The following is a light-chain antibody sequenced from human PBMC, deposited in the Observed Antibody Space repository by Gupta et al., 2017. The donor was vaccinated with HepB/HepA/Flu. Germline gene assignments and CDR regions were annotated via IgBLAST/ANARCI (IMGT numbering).Light chain of an antibody. CDR3: QQDDNLPT. Sequence: DIQMTQSPSSLSASVGDRVTITGQSSPDISKYLNWYQQKPVKAPKLLIYDASKCETGVPSRSRGPGSGTDFTCTSSSRQPQHIAQYSCQQDDNLPTFGGGTKPEIK. CDR1: PDISKY. J-gene: IGKJ4*01. V-gene: IGKV1-33*01. CDR2: DAS.